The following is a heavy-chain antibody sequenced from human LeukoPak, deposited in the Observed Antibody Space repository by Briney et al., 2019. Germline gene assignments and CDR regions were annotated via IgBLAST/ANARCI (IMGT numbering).Heavy chain of an antibody. V-gene: IGHV3-7*01. J-gene: IGHJ4*02. CDR1: GFSFRDFW. CDR2: INQGGSVK. Sequence: GGSLRLSCAASGFSFRDFWMTWVRQAPGKGLEWVANINQGGSVKYYVDSVKGRFTISRDDAKSSLYVQMHSLRDEDTAVYYCARFGYSGWNLEYWGQGTLVTVSS. CDR3: ARFGYSGWNLEY. D-gene: IGHD5-12*01.